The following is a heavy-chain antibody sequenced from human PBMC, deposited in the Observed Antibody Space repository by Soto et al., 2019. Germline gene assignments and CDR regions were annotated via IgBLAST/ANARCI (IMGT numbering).Heavy chain of an antibody. V-gene: IGHV3-30*18. Sequence: GGSLRLSCAASGFTFSSYGMHWVRQAPGKGLEWVAVISYDGSNKYYADSVKGRFTISRDNSKNTLYLQMNSLRAEDTAVYYCAKGDLGYCISTSCPLGYYYGMDVWGQGTTVTVSS. CDR2: ISYDGSNK. D-gene: IGHD2-2*01. J-gene: IGHJ6*02. CDR3: AKGDLGYCISTSCPLGYYYGMDV. CDR1: GFTFSSYG.